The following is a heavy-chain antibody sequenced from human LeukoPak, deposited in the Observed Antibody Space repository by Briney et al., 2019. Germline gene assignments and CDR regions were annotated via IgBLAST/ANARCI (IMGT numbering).Heavy chain of an antibody. CDR1: GFTFSSYA. CDR2: ISGSGGST. J-gene: IGHJ5*02. Sequence: PGGSLRLSCAASGFTFSSYAMSWVRQAPGKGLEWVSAISGSGGSTYYADSVKGRFTISRDNSKNTLYLQMNSLRAEDTAVYYCAKDFGTKDCGSGSYKGDWFDPWGQGTLVTVSS. D-gene: IGHD3-10*01. V-gene: IGHV3-23*01. CDR3: AKDFGTKDCGSGSYKGDWFDP.